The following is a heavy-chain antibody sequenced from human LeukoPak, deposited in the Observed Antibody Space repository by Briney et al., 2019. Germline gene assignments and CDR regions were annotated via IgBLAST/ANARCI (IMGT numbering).Heavy chain of an antibody. D-gene: IGHD3-10*01. Sequence: GGSLRLSCAASGFIFSDYGMHWVRQAPGKGLEWVTLVRNDGSDKYYADSVKGRFTISRDNSKNTLYLQMKSLRPEDTAVYYCAKHYYGSGSQKYYFDYWGQGTLVTVSS. CDR2: VRNDGSDK. CDR3: AKHYYGSGSQKYYFDY. V-gene: IGHV3-30*02. CDR1: GFIFSDYG. J-gene: IGHJ4*02.